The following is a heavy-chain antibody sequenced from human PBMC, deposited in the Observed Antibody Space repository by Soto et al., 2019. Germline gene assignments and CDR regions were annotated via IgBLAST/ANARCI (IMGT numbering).Heavy chain of an antibody. CDR1: GFTFSSYG. CDR2: IWYDGSNK. Sequence: PGGSLRLSCAASGFTFSSYGMHWVRQAPGKGLEWVAVIWYDGSNKYYADSVKGRFTISRDNSKNTLYLQMSSLRAEDTAVYYCARLMSHYDFWSGPPALNWFDPWGQGTLVTVSS. J-gene: IGHJ5*02. D-gene: IGHD3-3*01. CDR3: ARLMSHYDFWSGPPALNWFDP. V-gene: IGHV3-33*01.